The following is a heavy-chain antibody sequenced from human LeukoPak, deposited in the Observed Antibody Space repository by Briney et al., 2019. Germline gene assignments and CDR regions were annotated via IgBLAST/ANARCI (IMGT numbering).Heavy chain of an antibody. V-gene: IGHV3-23*01. CDR3: AKDRGCSSTSCHMPDAFDI. CDR1: VFTFSSYA. Sequence: GGSLRLSCAASVFTFSSYAMGCVRQAPGKGLEWVSAISGSGGSTYYAASVKGRFPISRDNSKNTLYLQMNSLRAEDTAVYSCAKDRGCSSTSCHMPDAFDIWGQGTMVTVSS. D-gene: IGHD2-2*02. CDR2: ISGSGGST. J-gene: IGHJ3*02.